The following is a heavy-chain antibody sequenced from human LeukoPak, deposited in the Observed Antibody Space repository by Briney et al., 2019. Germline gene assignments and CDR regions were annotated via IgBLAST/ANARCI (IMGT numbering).Heavy chain of an antibody. D-gene: IGHD3-3*01. Sequence: GGSLRLSCEASGFKFSSYEMNWVRQAAGKGLEWVSYISISSTTKHYADSVKGRFTISRDNAKNSLYLQMNSLRAEDTALYHCARVWSNGWFDPWGQGTLVTVSS. CDR2: ISISSTTK. J-gene: IGHJ5*02. CDR1: GFKFSSYE. V-gene: IGHV3-48*03. CDR3: ARVWSNGWFDP.